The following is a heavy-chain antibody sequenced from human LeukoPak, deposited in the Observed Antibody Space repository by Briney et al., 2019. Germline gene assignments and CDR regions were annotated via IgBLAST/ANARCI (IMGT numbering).Heavy chain of an antibody. CDR2: ISSSSSYI. D-gene: IGHD3-22*01. CDR1: GFTFSNAW. Sequence: PGGSLRLSCAASGFTFSNAWMSWVRQAPGKGLGWVSSISSSSSYIYYADSVKGRFTISRDNAKNSLYLQMNSLRAEDTAVYYCARGSLVVENDYWGQGTLVTVSS. V-gene: IGHV3-21*01. J-gene: IGHJ4*02. CDR3: ARGSLVVENDY.